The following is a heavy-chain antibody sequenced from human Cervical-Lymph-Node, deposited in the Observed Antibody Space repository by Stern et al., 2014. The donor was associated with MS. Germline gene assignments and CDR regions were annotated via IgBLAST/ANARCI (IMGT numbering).Heavy chain of an antibody. CDR1: GYTFSTYG. CDR3: ARGGYPDAFDI. CDR2: NRDYGGNT. D-gene: IGHD5-12*01. J-gene: IGHJ3*02. Sequence: VQLVESGGEVKKPGASVKVSCKASGYTFSTYGISWVRHAPGQGLEWMGGNRDYGGNTDYAQKLQGRVTMTTDTSTSTAYMELRSLRSDDTAVYYCARGGYPDAFDIWGQGTMVTVSS. V-gene: IGHV1-18*01.